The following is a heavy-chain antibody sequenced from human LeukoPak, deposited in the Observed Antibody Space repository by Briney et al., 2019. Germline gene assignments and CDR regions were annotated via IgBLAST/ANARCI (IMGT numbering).Heavy chain of an antibody. CDR2: IYSSGTT. CDR1: GDSISSSNYY. D-gene: IGHD1-7*01. V-gene: IGHV4-39*07. J-gene: IGHJ3*02. CDR3: ARVRTGTTYDACDI. Sequence: NPSETLSLTCSVSGDSISSSNYYWDWIRQPPGKGLEWIGSIYSSGTTYYNPSLKSRVTISVDTSKNQFSLKLSSVTATDTAVYYCARVRTGTTYDACDIWGQGTMVTVS.